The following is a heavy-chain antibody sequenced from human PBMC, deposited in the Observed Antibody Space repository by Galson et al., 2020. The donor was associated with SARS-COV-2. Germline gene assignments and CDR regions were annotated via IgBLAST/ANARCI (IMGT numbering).Heavy chain of an antibody. Sequence: ESGPTLVKPTQTLTLTCTFSGFSLSTSGMCVSWIRQPPGKALEWLARIDWDDDKYYSTSLKTRLTISKDTSKNQVVLTMTNMDPVDTATYYCTHSPGSYLAFDIWGQGTMVTVSS. CDR3: THSPGSYLAFDI. J-gene: IGHJ3*02. D-gene: IGHD3-10*01. CDR2: IDWDDDK. V-gene: IGHV2-70*12. CDR1: GFSLSTSGMC.